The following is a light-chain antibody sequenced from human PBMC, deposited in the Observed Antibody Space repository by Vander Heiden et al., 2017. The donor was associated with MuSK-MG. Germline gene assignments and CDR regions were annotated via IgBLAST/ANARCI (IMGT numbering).Light chain of an antibody. CDR1: NIGSNS. J-gene: IGLJ2*01. CDR3: QVWDSSSDLMV. V-gene: IGLV3-21*03. Sequence: YLLTQPPPVSLAPGKTARITCGGNNIGSNSVHWYQKKPGQAPVLVVYDDTDRPSGIPERFSGAKSGNTATLTISWVEAGHEADYYCQVWDSSSDLMVFGGGTKLTVL. CDR2: DDT.